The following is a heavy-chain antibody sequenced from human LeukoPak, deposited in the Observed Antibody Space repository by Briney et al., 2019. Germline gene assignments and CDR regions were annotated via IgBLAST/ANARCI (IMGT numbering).Heavy chain of an antibody. V-gene: IGHV4-34*01. CDR1: GGSFSGYY. CDR2: INHSGST. CDR3: ATSLPLDWYFDL. Sequence: PSETLSLTCAVYGGSFSGYYWSWIRQPPGKGLEWIGEINHSGSTNYNPSLKSRVTISVDTPKNQFSLKLSSVAAADTAVYYCATSLPLDWYFDLWGRGTLVSVSS. D-gene: IGHD5/OR15-5a*01. J-gene: IGHJ2*01.